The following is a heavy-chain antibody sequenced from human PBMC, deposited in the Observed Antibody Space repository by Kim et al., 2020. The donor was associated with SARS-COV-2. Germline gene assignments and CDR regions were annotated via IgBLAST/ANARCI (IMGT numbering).Heavy chain of an antibody. CDR3: AKLDAWSSSPNYFDH. Sequence: GGSLRLSCAASGFTFSFYAMTWVRQAPGKGLEWVSSISGRDDRTYYADSVKGRFTISRDNSKNTLYLQMNSLRAEDTAVYYCAKLDAWSSSPNYFDHWGLGTLVTVSS. V-gene: IGHV3-23*01. CDR1: GFTFSFYA. CDR2: ISGRDDRT. D-gene: IGHD6-13*01. J-gene: IGHJ4*02.